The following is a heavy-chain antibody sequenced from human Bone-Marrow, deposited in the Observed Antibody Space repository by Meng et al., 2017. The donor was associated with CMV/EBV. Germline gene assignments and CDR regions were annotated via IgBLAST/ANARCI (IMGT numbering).Heavy chain of an antibody. V-gene: IGHV3-49*04. Sequence: GESLKISCTASGFTFGDYAMSWVRQAPGKGLEWVGFIRSKAYGGTTEYAASVKGRFTISRDDSKSIAYLQMNSLKTEDTAVYYCTRVSVRGVIITLDYWGQGTLVTVSS. CDR1: GFTFGDYA. CDR2: IRSKAYGGTT. D-gene: IGHD3-10*01. CDR3: TRVSVRGVIITLDY. J-gene: IGHJ4*02.